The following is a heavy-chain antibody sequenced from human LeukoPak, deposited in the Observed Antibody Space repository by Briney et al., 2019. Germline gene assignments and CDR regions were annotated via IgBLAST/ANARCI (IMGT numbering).Heavy chain of an antibody. D-gene: IGHD6-13*01. CDR2: ISGNTNSA. Sequence: GGSLRLSCAASGVPLINYAMSWVRQAPGKGLEWVSAISGNTNSAYYADSVKGRFTISRDNSKNTLYLQMNSLRAEDTAVYYCARGGPAAGRFDYWGQGTLVTVSS. CDR3: ARGGPAAGRFDY. J-gene: IGHJ4*02. CDR1: GVPLINYA. V-gene: IGHV3-23*01.